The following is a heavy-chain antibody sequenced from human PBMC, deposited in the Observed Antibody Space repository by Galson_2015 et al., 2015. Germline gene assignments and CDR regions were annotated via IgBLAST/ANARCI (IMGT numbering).Heavy chain of an antibody. CDR3: ARAKVETAMVDAFDI. V-gene: IGHV3-33*01. D-gene: IGHD5-18*01. CDR2: IWYDGSNK. J-gene: IGHJ3*02. Sequence: SLRLSCAASGFTFSTYGMHWVRQAPGKGLEWVAVIWYDGSNKFYADSVKGRFTISRDNSKNTLYVQMNSLKADDTAVYYCARAKVETAMVDAFDIWGQGTMVTVSS. CDR1: GFTFSTYG.